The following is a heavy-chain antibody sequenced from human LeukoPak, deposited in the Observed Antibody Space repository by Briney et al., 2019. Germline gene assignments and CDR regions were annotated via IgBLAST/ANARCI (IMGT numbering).Heavy chain of an antibody. Sequence: GRSLRLSCAASGFTFSSYGMHWVRQAPGKGLEWVAVISYDGSNKYYADSVKGRFTISRDNSKNTLYLQMNSLRAEDTAVYYCARGVHGWFGELLNYWGQGTLVTVSS. D-gene: IGHD3-10*01. CDR3: ARGVHGWFGELLNY. CDR2: ISYDGSNK. CDR1: GFTFSSYG. V-gene: IGHV3-30*03. J-gene: IGHJ4*02.